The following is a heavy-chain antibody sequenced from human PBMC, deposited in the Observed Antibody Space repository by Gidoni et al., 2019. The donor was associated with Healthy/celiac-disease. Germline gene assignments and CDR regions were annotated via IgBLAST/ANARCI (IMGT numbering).Heavy chain of an antibody. CDR3: AAGGWVWGSSWTDY. CDR1: GFTFTSSA. Sequence: QMQLVQSGPEVKKPGTSVKVSCKASGFTFTSSAVQWVRQARGQRLEWIGWIVVGSGNTNYAQKFQERVTITRDMSTSTAYMELSSLRSEDTAVYYCAAGGWVWGSSWTDYWGQGTLVTVSS. V-gene: IGHV1-58*01. J-gene: IGHJ4*02. CDR2: IVVGSGNT. D-gene: IGHD6-13*01.